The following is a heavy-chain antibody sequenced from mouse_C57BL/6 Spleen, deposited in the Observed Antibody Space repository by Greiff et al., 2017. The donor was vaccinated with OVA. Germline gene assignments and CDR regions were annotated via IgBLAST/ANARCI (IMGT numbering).Heavy chain of an antibody. CDR1: GFTFSSYA. J-gene: IGHJ1*03. V-gene: IGHV5-4*01. CDR3: ARDRSYGSSLWYFDV. Sequence: DVHLVESGGGLVKPGGSLKLSCAASGFTFSSYAMSWVRQTPEKRLEWVATISDGGSYTYYPDNVKGRFTISRDNAKNNLYLQMSHLKSEDTAMYYCARDRSYGSSLWYFDVWGTGTTVTVSS. D-gene: IGHD1-1*01. CDR2: ISDGGSYT.